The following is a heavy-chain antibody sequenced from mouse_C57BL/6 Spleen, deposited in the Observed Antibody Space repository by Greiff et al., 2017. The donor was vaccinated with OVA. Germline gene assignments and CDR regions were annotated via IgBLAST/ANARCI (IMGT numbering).Heavy chain of an antibody. CDR2: INPGSGGT. V-gene: IGHV1-54*01. CDR1: GYAFTNYL. CDR3: ARGKTAQATGFDY. J-gene: IGHJ2*01. D-gene: IGHD3-2*02. Sequence: VQLQQSGAELVRPGTSVKVSCKASGYAFTNYLIEWVKQRPGQGLEWIGVINPGSGGTTYNEKFKGKATLTADKSSSTAYMQLSSLTSEDSAVYFCARGKTAQATGFDYWGQGTTLTVSS.